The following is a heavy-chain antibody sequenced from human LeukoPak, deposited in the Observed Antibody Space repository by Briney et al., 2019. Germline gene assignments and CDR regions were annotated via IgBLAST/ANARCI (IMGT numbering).Heavy chain of an antibody. CDR1: GFTFSSYG. V-gene: IGHV3-30*03. D-gene: IGHD6-19*01. CDR3: ASLGVAGTIDY. Sequence: GGSLRLSCVASGFTFSSYGMHWVRQAPGKGLEWVAVISYDGSNKYYADSVKGRFTISRDNSKNTLYLQMNSLRAEDTAVYYCASLGVAGTIDYWGQGTLVTVSS. J-gene: IGHJ4*02. CDR2: ISYDGSNK.